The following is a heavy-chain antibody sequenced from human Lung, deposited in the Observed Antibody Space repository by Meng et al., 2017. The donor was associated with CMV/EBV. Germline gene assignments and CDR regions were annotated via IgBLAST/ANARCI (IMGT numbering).Heavy chain of an antibody. J-gene: IGHJ4*02. CDR2: ISTSGSI. CDR1: GDSMNNYY. Sequence: QVQLKESGPGLVKSSETLSLTCTASGDSMNNYYWSWIRQSAGKGLEWIGRISTSGSIHYNPSLTSRVTLSVDTSKNQISLQLSSVTAADTAVYYCVRAVADTANFDYWGQGTLVTVSS. D-gene: IGHD6-19*01. CDR3: VRAVADTANFDY. V-gene: IGHV4-4*07.